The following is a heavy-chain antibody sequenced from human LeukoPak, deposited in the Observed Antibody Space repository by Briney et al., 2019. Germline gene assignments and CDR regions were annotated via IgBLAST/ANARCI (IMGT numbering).Heavy chain of an antibody. D-gene: IGHD3-22*01. J-gene: IGHJ4*01. CDR1: GVSFSGYY. Sequence: SETLSLTCAAYGVSFSGYYWSWIRQPPGKGLEWIGEINHSGSTNYNPSLKSRVTISVHSSKKQFSLKLSSVTAADTAVYYCARGEHSGYYFYRGDGNLGTVSS. CDR3: ARGEHSGYYFY. V-gene: IGHV4-34*01. CDR2: INHSGST.